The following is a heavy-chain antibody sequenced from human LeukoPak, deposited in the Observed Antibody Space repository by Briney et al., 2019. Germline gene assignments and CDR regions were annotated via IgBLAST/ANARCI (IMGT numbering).Heavy chain of an antibody. V-gene: IGHV4-31*03. CDR3: ARGHYHDSSGYYPFFDY. CDR1: GGSISSGGYY. Sequence: SETLSLTCTVSGGSISSGGYYWSWIRQHPGKGLEWIGYVYYSGSTYYNPSLKSRVTISVDTSKNQFSLKLSSVTAADTAVYYCARGHYHDSSGYYPFFDYWGQGTLVTVSS. D-gene: IGHD3-22*01. CDR2: VYYSGST. J-gene: IGHJ4*02.